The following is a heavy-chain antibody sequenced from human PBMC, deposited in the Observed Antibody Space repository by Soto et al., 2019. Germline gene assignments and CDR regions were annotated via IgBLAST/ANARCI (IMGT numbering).Heavy chain of an antibody. Sequence: QVQLQESGPGLVKPSETLSLTCTVSGGSISSYYWSWIRQPPGKGLEWIGYIYYSGSTNYNPSLKRRVTIPVDTSKNQFSRKLSSVTAADTAGYYCARGNGDWYPNWYFDLWGRATLVTVPS. V-gene: IGHV4-59*01. CDR1: GGSISSYY. CDR3: ARGNGDWYPNWYFDL. CDR2: IYYSGST. J-gene: IGHJ2*01. D-gene: IGHD3-9*01.